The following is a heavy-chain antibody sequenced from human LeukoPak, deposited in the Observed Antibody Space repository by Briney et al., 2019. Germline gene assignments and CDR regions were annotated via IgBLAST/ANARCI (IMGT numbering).Heavy chain of an antibody. D-gene: IGHD6-13*01. V-gene: IGHV3-30-3*01. CDR1: GFTISSYA. CDR3: ARDVLQQLGYYYGMDV. Sequence: GGSLRLSCAASGFTISSYAMRWGRRAPGKGLEWVAVISYDGSNKYYADSVRGRFTISRDNSKNTLYLQMNSLRAEDTAVYYCARDVLQQLGYYYGMDVWGQGTTVTVS. J-gene: IGHJ6*02. CDR2: ISYDGSNK.